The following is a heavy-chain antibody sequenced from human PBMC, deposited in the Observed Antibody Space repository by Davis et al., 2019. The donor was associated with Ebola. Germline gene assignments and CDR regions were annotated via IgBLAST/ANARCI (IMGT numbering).Heavy chain of an antibody. J-gene: IGHJ6*02. CDR2: ISSSGSTI. CDR1: GFTFSDYY. CDR3: AKCGDHPYFYYGMDV. V-gene: IGHV3-11*01. Sequence: PGGSLRLSCAASGFTFSDYYMSWIRQAPGKGLEWVSYISSSGSTIYYADSVKGRFTISRDNAKNSLYLQMNSLRAGDTAVYYCAKCGDHPYFYYGMDVWGQGTTVTVSS. D-gene: IGHD4-17*01.